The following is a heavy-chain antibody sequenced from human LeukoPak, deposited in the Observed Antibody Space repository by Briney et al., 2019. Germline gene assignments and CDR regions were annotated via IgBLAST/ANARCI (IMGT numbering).Heavy chain of an antibody. CDR3: ATAPYYYDSSPPFDP. Sequence: ASVKVSCKASGYTFTGYYMHWVRQAPGKGLEWMGGFDPEDGETIYAQKFQGRVTMTEDTSTDTAYMELSSLRSEDTAVYYCATAPYYYDSSPPFDPWGQGTLVTVSS. CDR2: FDPEDGET. J-gene: IGHJ5*02. D-gene: IGHD3-22*01. V-gene: IGHV1-24*01. CDR1: GYTFTGYY.